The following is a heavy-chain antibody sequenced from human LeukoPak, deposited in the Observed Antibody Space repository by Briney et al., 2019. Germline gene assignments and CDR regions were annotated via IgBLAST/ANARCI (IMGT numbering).Heavy chain of an antibody. CDR1: GFIFSSYG. J-gene: IGHJ4*02. CDR2: IWFDGSKK. CDR3: ARSRLGYCSGGSCLPLDS. Sequence: GKSLRLSCTAAGFIFSSYGMHWVRQAPGGGLEWVGIIWFDGSKKYYADSLKGRFTISRDNSKNTLYLQMNSLGAEDTAVYYCARSRLGYCSGGSCLPLDSWGQGTLVTVSS. V-gene: IGHV3-33*01. D-gene: IGHD2-15*01.